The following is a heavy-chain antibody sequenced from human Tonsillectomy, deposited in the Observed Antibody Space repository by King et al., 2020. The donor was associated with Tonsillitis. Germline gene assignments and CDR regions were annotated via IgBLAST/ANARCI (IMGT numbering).Heavy chain of an antibody. CDR3: ARDALYEFWSGGGAAFDY. J-gene: IGHJ4*02. V-gene: IGHV3-30-3*01. D-gene: IGHD3-3*01. Sequence: VQLVESGGGVVQPGRSLRLSCAASGFTFSSFAMHWVRQAPGEGLEWVALISYDGSNKYYGDSVKGLFTISRDNSKNTLFLQMNSLRAEDTAVYSCARDALYEFWSGGGAAFDYWGQGTLVTVSS. CDR2: ISYDGSNK. CDR1: GFTFSSFA.